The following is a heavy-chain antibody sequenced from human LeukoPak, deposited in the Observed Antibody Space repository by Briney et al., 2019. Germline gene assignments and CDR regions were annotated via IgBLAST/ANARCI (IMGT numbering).Heavy chain of an antibody. CDR3: ARIRDGYNDAYDI. Sequence: ASVKVSLKASGYTFTGNYMHWVRQPPAQVLEGMGLINPDVGNTNYAQNFQGRVTLTRDTSTSTVYMELSRLRSEDTAIYYCARIRDGYNDAYDIWGQGEVVTGPS. V-gene: IGHV1-46*01. CDR2: INPDVGNT. CDR1: GYTFTGNY. J-gene: IGHJ3*02. D-gene: IGHD5-24*01.